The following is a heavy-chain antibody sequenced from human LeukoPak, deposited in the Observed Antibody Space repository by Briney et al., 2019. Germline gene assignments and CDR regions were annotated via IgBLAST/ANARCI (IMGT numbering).Heavy chain of an antibody. CDR2: IRQDGSEK. D-gene: IGHD2/OR15-2a*01. CDR1: GFIFNNYW. Sequence: RGSLRLSCAASGFIFNNYWMSWVRQAPGKGLEWVANIRQDGSEKYYVDSVKGRFTISRDNAKNSLYLQMNSLRAEDTAVYYCVKNWDYWGQGSLVTVSS. CDR3: VKNWDY. J-gene: IGHJ4*02. V-gene: IGHV3-7*01.